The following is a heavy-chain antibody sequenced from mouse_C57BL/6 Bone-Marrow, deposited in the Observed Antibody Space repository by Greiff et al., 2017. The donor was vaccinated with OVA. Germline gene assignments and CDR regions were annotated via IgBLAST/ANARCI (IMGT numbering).Heavy chain of an antibody. CDR2: ISSGGDYI. J-gene: IGHJ1*03. Sequence: EVKVEESGEGLVKPGGSLKLSCAASGFTFSSYAMSWVRQTPEKRLEWVAYISSGGDYIYYADTVKGRFTISRDNARNTLYLQMSSLKSEDTAMYYCTRRLYWYFDVWGTGTTVTVSS. CDR3: TRRLYWYFDV. CDR1: GFTFSSYA. V-gene: IGHV5S21*01.